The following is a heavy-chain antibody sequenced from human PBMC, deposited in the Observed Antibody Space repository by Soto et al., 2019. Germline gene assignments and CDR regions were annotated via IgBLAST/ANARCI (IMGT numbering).Heavy chain of an antibody. CDR2: INPSGCST. Sequence: AAVKVSCKASVYTFXSYYMHWGGQAPGQGREWMGIINPSGCSTSYAQKFQGRVTITSDTSTSTVYMELSSLRSEDTAVYYCARDTYSGYQGYYYYGMDVWGQGTTVTVSS. V-gene: IGHV1-46*01. D-gene: IGHD5-12*01. J-gene: IGHJ6*02. CDR1: VYTFXSYY. CDR3: ARDTYSGYQGYYYYGMDV.